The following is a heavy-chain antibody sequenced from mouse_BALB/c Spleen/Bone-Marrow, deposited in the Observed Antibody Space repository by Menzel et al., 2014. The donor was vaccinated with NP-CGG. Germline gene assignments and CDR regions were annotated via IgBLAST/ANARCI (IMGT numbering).Heavy chain of an antibody. J-gene: IGHJ2*01. Sequence: EVHLVESGGGLVKPGGSLKLSCAASGFTFSSYAMSWVRQTPEKRLEWVAAISSGGSYTYYPDSVKGRFTISRDNAKSTLYLQMSSLRSEDTAMYYCARHGITRLLDYWGQGTTLTVSS. D-gene: IGHD2-4*01. CDR3: ARHGITRLLDY. V-gene: IGHV5-9-3*01. CDR1: GFTFSSYA. CDR2: ISSGGSYT.